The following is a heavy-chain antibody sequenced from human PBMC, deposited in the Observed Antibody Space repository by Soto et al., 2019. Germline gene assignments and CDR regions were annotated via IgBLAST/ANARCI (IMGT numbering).Heavy chain of an antibody. CDR2: ISGNDGKT. CDR1: GYSFTNHG. CDR3: ARDFYPLAYYFDY. V-gene: IGHV1-18*01. J-gene: IGHJ4*02. Sequence: ASVKVSCKASGYSFTNHGISWVRQAPGQGLEWMGWISGNDGKTKYARKFQGRVTMTTDTSTSTAYMEMNSLRYDDTAVYYCARDFYPLAYYFDYWGQGTPVTVSS.